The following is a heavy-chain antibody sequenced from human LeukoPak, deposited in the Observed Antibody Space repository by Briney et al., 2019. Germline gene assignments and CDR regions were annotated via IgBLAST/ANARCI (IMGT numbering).Heavy chain of an antibody. Sequence: ASVKVSCKASGYSFTSYGINWVRQAPGQGLEWMGWMNTYNGNTNYAQRLQGRVTMTIDTSTSTAYMELRSLRSDDTAIYYCARDPFGSGNWFDPWGQGTLVTVSS. CDR3: ARDPFGSGNWFDP. J-gene: IGHJ5*02. D-gene: IGHD3-10*01. V-gene: IGHV1-18*01. CDR1: GYSFTSYG. CDR2: MNTYNGNT.